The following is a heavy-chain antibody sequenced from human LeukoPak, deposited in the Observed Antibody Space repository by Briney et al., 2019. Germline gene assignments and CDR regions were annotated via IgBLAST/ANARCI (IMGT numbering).Heavy chain of an antibody. J-gene: IGHJ6*03. CDR1: GGSFSGYY. CDR3: ARKGPLYYGSGSYYRGYHYYYYMDV. Sequence: SETLSLTCAVYGGSFSGYYWSWIRQPPGKGLEWIGEINHSGSTNYNPSLKSRVTISVDTSKNQFSLKLSSVTAADTAVYYYARKGPLYYGSGSYYRGYHYYYYMDVWGKGTTVTVSS. V-gene: IGHV4-34*01. CDR2: INHSGST. D-gene: IGHD3-10*01.